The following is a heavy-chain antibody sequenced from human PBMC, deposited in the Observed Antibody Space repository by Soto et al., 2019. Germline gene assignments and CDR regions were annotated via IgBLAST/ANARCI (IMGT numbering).Heavy chain of an antibody. Sequence: QVQLQQWGAGLLKPSETLSLTCAVYGGSFSGYYWSWIRQPPGKGLEWIGEINHSGSTTYNPSLKSRVPISVDTSKNQFSLKLSAVTAADTAVYYCARVDCSGGSCYAIAYWGQGTLVTVSS. CDR1: GGSFSGYY. CDR3: ARVDCSGGSCYAIAY. J-gene: IGHJ4*02. CDR2: INHSGST. D-gene: IGHD2-15*01. V-gene: IGHV4-34*01.